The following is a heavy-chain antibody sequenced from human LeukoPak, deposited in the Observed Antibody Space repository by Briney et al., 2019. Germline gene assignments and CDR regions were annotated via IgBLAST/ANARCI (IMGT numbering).Heavy chain of an antibody. CDR2: VNWNGRSI. CDR3: ARDGRHYYGSGSYYLDWFDP. D-gene: IGHD3-10*01. CDR1: GFIFDDYG. V-gene: IGHV3-20*01. Sequence: GGSLRLSCAASGFIFDDYGMSWVRQVPGKGLEWVSGVNWNGRSISYADSVKGRFTISRDNAKKSLYLQMNNLRAEDTAFYHCARDGRHYYGSGSYYLDWFDPWGQGTLVTVSS. J-gene: IGHJ5*02.